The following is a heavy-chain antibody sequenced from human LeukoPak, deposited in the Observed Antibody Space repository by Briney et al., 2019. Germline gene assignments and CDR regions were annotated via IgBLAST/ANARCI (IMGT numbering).Heavy chain of an antibody. Sequence: GGSLRLSCAASGFTFSSYAMHWVRQAPGKGLEWVAVISYDGSNKYYADSVKGRFTISRDNSKNTLYLQMNSLRAEDTAVYYCATPNYDILTGYTHFDYWGQGTLVTVSS. V-gene: IGHV3-30-3*01. CDR3: ATPNYDILTGYTHFDY. CDR1: GFTFSSYA. CDR2: ISYDGSNK. D-gene: IGHD3-9*01. J-gene: IGHJ4*02.